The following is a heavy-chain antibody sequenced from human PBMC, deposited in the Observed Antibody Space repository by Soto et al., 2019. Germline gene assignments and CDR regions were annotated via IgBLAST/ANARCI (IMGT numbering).Heavy chain of an antibody. V-gene: IGHV1-69*01. D-gene: IGHD3-10*01. CDR2: IIPIFTTI. CDR1: GDTFSIYP. CDR3: ARGWFGELDWFDS. J-gene: IGHJ5*01. Sequence: QVQLVQSGAEVKKPGSSVKVSCKASGDTFSIYPFSWVRQAPGPGLAWMGGIIPIFTTINYAQKFQGKVTSTADESTTTTYMEMNSLRYEDTAVYYCARGWFGELDWFDSWGQGTLVTVSS.